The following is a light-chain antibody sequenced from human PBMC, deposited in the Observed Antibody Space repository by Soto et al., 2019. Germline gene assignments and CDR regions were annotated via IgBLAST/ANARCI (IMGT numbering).Light chain of an antibody. Sequence: EIVLTQSPGTLSLYPGDSAALSCRASQSVSSRSLAWYQQKRGQAPRLLIHGASNRATGITDRFSGSGSGTDFTLTVSRLEPEDFAVYYCQQYGGSPRTFCRGTKVEV. J-gene: IGKJ4*02. CDR3: QQYGGSPRT. V-gene: IGKV3-20*01. CDR2: GAS. CDR1: QSVSSRS.